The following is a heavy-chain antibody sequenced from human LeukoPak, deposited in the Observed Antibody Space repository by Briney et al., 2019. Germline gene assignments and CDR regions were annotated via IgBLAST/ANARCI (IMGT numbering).Heavy chain of an antibody. V-gene: IGHV4-34*01. Sequence: PSETPSLTCAVYGGSFSGYYWSWIRQPPGKGLEWIGEINHSGSTNYNPSLKSRVTISVDTSKNQFSLKLSSVTAADTAVYYCARVVAAAGTAPWGQGTLVTVSS. D-gene: IGHD6-13*01. CDR3: ARVVAAAGTAP. CDR1: GGSFSGYY. CDR2: INHSGST. J-gene: IGHJ5*02.